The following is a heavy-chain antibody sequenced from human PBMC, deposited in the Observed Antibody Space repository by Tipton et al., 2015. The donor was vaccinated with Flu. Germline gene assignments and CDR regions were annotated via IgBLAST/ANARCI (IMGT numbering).Heavy chain of an antibody. J-gene: IGHJ6*02. CDR2: IYTSGST. Sequence: TLSLTCTVSGGSISSYYWSWIRQPAGKGLEWIGRIYTSGSTNYNPSLKSRVTMSVDTSKNQFSLKLSSVTAADTAVYYCARDSQQLVLRYYYYGMDVWGQGTTVTVSS. V-gene: IGHV4-4*07. CDR1: GGSISSYY. D-gene: IGHD6-13*01. CDR3: ARDSQQLVLRYYYYGMDV.